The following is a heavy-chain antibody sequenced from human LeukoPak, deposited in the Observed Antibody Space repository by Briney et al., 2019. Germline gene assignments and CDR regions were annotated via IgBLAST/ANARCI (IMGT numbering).Heavy chain of an antibody. CDR3: ARGHFYSIY. V-gene: IGHV3-7*01. CDR2: IKEDGSEK. Sequence: GGSLRLSCAASGFTFTSYCMTWVRQAPGRGLEWVDKIKEDGSEKYVVSVKGRFSISRDNAKNSMYLQMNRLRAEDTAVYYCARGHFYSIYWGQGTLVTVSS. D-gene: IGHD2/OR15-2a*01. J-gene: IGHJ4*02. CDR1: GFTFTSYC.